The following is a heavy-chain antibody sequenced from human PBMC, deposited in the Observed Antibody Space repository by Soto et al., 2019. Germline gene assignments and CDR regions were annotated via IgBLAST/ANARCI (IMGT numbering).Heavy chain of an antibody. CDR2: IWYDGSNK. D-gene: IGHD2-8*02. CDR1: GFTFSSYG. CDR3: ARGLVGFFHIDY. J-gene: IGHJ4*02. Sequence: QVQLVESGGGVVQPGRSLRLSCEGSGFTFSSYGMHWVRQAPGKGLEWVAGIWYDGSNKYYGDSVMGRFTISRDNSKNTVYLQMNSLRAEDTAVYYCARGLVGFFHIDYWGQGTLVTVSS. V-gene: IGHV3-33*01.